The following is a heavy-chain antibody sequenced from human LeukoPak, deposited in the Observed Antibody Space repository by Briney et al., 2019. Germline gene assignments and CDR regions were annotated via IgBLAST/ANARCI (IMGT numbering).Heavy chain of an antibody. J-gene: IGHJ4*02. CDR3: ARAPLSSYSSGWYYFDY. D-gene: IGHD6-19*01. V-gene: IGHV1-46*01. CDR1: GYTYTSYY. CDR2: INPSGGST. Sequence: ASVKVSCKASGYTYTSYYMHRVRQAPGQGLEWMGIINPSGGSTSYAQKFQGRVTMTRDTSTSTVYMELSSLRSEDTAVYYCARAPLSSYSSGWYYFDYWGQGTLVTVSS.